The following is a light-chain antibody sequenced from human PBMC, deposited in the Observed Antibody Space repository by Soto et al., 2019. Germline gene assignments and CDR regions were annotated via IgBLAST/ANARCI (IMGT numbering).Light chain of an antibody. CDR1: RIGSKS. CDR2: TDS. CDR3: QVWDTGSDHVV. J-gene: IGLJ2*01. V-gene: IGLV3-21*02. Sequence: SSELTQPPSVSVAPGQTASISCGGNRIGSKSVQWYQQKPGQAPVLVVHTDSDRPSGIPGRFSGSNSGGTATLSISGAEAGDEADYYCQVWDTGSDHVVFGGGTTLTVL.